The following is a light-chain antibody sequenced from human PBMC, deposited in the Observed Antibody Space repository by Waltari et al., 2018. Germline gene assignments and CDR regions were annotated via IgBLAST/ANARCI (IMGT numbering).Light chain of an antibody. V-gene: IGLV1-40*01. J-gene: IGLJ2*01. Sequence: QSVLTQPPSVSGAPGQRVTISCTGSWSNIGAGYDVHWYQQLPGKAPTLLVYGVKPRPPGCPDRFFGSKSGTSASLAIPGLQPEDEADYYCQSYDTSLGVVFGGGTKLTVL. CDR2: GVK. CDR3: QSYDTSLGVV. CDR1: WSNIGAGYD.